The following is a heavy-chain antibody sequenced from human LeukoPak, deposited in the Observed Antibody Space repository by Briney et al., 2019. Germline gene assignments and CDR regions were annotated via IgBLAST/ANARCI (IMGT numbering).Heavy chain of an antibody. J-gene: IGHJ4*02. V-gene: IGHV3-30-3*01. CDR1: GFTFSSYA. CDR2: ISYDGSNK. D-gene: IGHD1-26*01. Sequence: GGSLRLSCAASGFTFSSYAMHWVRQAPGKGLEWVAVISYDGSNKYYADSVKGRFTISRDNSKNTLYLQMNSLRAEDTAVYYCARGSRRWELLTYFDYWGQGTLVTVSS. CDR3: ARGSRRWELLTYFDY.